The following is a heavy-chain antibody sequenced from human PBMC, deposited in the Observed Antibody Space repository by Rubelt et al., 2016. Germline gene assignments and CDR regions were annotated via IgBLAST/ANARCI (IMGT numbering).Heavy chain of an antibody. Sequence: QVQLQQWGAGLLKPSETLSLTCAVYGGSFSGYYWSWIRQPPGKGLEWIGEINHSGSTNYNPSLKSRVNISVDTSKNQFSLKLSAVTAADTAVYYCARGPPTLSGYYPRSFDYWGQGTLVTVSS. J-gene: IGHJ4*02. CDR3: ARGPPTLSGYYPRSFDY. CDR2: INHSGST. D-gene: IGHD3-22*01. V-gene: IGHV4-34*01. CDR1: GGSFSGYY.